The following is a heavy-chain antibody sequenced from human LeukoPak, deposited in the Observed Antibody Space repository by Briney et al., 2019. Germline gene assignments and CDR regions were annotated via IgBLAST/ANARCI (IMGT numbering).Heavy chain of an antibody. D-gene: IGHD1-26*01. CDR2: INPNSGGT. CDR1: GYTFTGYY. J-gene: IGHJ2*01. CDR3: AKDSGTCCWYFDL. V-gene: IGHV1-2*02. Sequence: ASVSVSCKASGYTFTGYYMHWVRQAPGQGLEWMGWINPNSGGTNYAQKFQGRVTMTRDTSISTAYMELSRLRSDDTAVYYCAKDSGTCCWYFDLWGRGTLVTVSS.